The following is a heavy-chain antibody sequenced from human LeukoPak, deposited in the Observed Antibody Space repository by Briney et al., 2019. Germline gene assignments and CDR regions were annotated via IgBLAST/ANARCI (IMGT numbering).Heavy chain of an antibody. CDR1: GFTFSNYA. V-gene: IGHV3-23*01. Sequence: GGSLRLSCAASGFTFSNYAMSWVRPAPGKGLEWVSGITGSAGGTNYADSVKGRFTISKDNSKNTLYLQMNSLRAEDTAAYDCAKDGQLYYYYMDVWGKGTTVTVSS. CDR2: ITGSAGGT. CDR3: AKDGQLYYYYMDV. D-gene: IGHD1-1*01. J-gene: IGHJ6*03.